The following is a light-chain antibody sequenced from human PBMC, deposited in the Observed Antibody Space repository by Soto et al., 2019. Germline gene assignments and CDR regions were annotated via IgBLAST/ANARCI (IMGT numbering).Light chain of an antibody. V-gene: IGLV2-14*03. Sequence: QSVLTQPASVSGSPGQSITISCTGTSSDIGTYIYVSWYQQHPGKAPKLMIYDVGNRPSGVSNRFSGTKSGNTASLNISGLQVEDEADYYCSSYTSSNSLIFGGGTKLTVL. CDR3: SSYTSSNSLI. J-gene: IGLJ2*01. CDR1: SSDIGTYIY. CDR2: DVG.